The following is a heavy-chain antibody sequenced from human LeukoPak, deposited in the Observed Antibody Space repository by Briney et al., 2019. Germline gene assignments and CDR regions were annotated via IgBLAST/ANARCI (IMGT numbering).Heavy chain of an antibody. CDR2: ITSSGSTI. V-gene: IGHV3-48*03. D-gene: IGHD6-19*01. CDR3: ARVIYSGWEGELAD. J-gene: IGHJ4*02. Sequence: GGSLRLSCTASGFTLSSYEMNWVRQAPGKGLEWVSYITSSGSTIYYADSVKGRFTISRDNAKDNLYLQMNSLRAEDTAVYYCARVIYSGWEGELADWGQGTLVTVSS. CDR1: GFTLSSYE.